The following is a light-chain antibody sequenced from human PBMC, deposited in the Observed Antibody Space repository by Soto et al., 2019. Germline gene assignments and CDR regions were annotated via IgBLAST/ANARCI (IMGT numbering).Light chain of an antibody. CDR3: AAWDDSLNGPV. V-gene: IGLV1-36*01. CDR1: SSNIGNNA. Sequence: QSVLTQPPSVSAAPSQRVTISCSGSSSNIGNNAVNWYQQVPGKAPKLLIHYDDRVASGVSDRFSGSKSGTSASLAISGLQSEDEAYYYCAAWDDSLNGPVFGGGTKLTVL. J-gene: IGLJ3*02. CDR2: YDD.